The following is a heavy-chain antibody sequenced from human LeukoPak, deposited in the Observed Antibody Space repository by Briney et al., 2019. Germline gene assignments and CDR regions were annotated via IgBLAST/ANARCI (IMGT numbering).Heavy chain of an antibody. CDR2: IIPIFGTS. D-gene: IGHD4-11*01. J-gene: IGHJ2*01. Sequence: SVKVSCKASGGTFSSYAFSWVRQAPGQGLEWMGGIIPIFGTSNYAQNFQGRVTITADESTSTAYMELSSLRSEDTAVYYCARDSGTVGGTTPRFDLWGRGTLVTVSS. V-gene: IGHV1-69*01. CDR1: GGTFSSYA. CDR3: ARDSGTVGGTTPRFDL.